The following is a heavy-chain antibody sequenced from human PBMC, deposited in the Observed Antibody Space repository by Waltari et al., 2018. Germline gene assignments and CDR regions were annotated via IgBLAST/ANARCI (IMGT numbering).Heavy chain of an antibody. CDR3: AREQYYYGSSNNWFDP. D-gene: IGHD3-10*01. J-gene: IGHJ5*02. CDR2: IYYRGRT. V-gene: IGHV4-59*01. CDR1: GGSISSYY. Sequence: QVQLQESGPGLVKPSETLSLTCTVSGGSISSYYWSWIRQPPGQGLEWIGYIYYRGRTNDNPSLKSRVTISVDTSKNQFSLKLSSVTAADTAVYYCAREQYYYGSSNNWFDPWGQGTLVTVSS.